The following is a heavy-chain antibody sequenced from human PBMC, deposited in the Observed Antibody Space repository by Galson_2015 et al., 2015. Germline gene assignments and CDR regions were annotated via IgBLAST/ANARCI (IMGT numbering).Heavy chain of an antibody. D-gene: IGHD1-14*01. V-gene: IGHV3-23*01. CDR1: GFTFSSYA. CDR3: AKDPDSRYYFDY. Sequence: SLRLSCAASGFTFSSYAMSWVRQAPGKGLEWVSAISGSGGSTYYADSVKGRFTISRDNSKNTLYLQMNSLRAEDTAVYYCAKDPDSRYYFDYWGQGTLGTVSS. J-gene: IGHJ4*02. CDR2: ISGSGGST.